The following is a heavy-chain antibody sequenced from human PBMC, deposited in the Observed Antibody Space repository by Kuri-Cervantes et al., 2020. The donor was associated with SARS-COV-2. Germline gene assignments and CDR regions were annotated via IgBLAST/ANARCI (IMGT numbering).Heavy chain of an antibody. J-gene: IGHJ3*02. CDR1: GFTFSDYY. D-gene: IGHD3-10*01. Sequence: GESLKISCAASGFTFSDYYMSWIRQAPGKGLEWVSYISSSGSTIYYADSVKGRFTISRDNSKNTLYLQMNSLRAEDTAVYYCAKDGSSVGYYYGSGSKGDAFDIWGQGTMVTVSS. CDR2: ISSSGSTI. CDR3: AKDGSSVGYYYGSGSKGDAFDI. V-gene: IGHV3-11*01.